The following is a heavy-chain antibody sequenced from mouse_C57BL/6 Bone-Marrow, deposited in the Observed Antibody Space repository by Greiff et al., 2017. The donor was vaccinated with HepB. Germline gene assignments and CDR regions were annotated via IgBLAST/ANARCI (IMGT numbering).Heavy chain of an antibody. CDR3: ARSSYGKPFAY. D-gene: IGHD2-10*01. CDR1: GFTFSDFY. Sequence: DVMLVESGGGLVQSGRSLRLSCATSGFTFSDFYMEWVRQAPGKGLEWIAASRNKANDYTTEYSASVKGRFIVSRDTSQSILYLQMNALRAEDTAIYYCARSSYGKPFAYWGQGTLVTVSA. J-gene: IGHJ3*01. CDR2: SRNKANDYTT. V-gene: IGHV7-1*01.